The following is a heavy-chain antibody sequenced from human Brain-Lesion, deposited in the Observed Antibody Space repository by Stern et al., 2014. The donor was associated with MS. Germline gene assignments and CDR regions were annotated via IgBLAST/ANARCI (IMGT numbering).Heavy chain of an antibody. Sequence: VQLEESGGGLMQPGGSLRLSCVASGFTVSSTYMSWVRQAPGTGLEWVSVLYKGGDPRYGDSVNGRFPISRDTSKNTLYLQMDSLRADDTAVYYCARYCSGGSCYFHGLDVWGQGTTVTVSS. CDR3: ARYCSGGSCYFHGLDV. D-gene: IGHD2-15*01. V-gene: IGHV3-53*01. J-gene: IGHJ6*02. CDR2: LYKGGDP. CDR1: GFTVSSTY.